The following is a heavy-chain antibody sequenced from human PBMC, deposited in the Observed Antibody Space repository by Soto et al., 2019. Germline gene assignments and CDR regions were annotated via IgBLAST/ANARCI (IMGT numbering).Heavy chain of an antibody. CDR2: INLNSGDT. D-gene: IGHD6-6*01. CDR3: ARARPPFNWFDR. Sequence: ASVKVSCKASGYTFTDYYMEWIRQAPGQGLEWMGWINLNSGDTNFAQQFQGRVTMTRDTSITTAYMDLTRLRSDDTAVYYCARARPPFNWFDRWGQGTLVTVSS. V-gene: IGHV1-2*02. CDR1: GYTFTDYY. J-gene: IGHJ5*02.